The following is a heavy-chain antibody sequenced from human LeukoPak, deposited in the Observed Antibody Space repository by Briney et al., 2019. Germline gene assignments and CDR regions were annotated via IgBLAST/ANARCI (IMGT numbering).Heavy chain of an antibody. CDR2: ISSPGSNT. V-gene: IGHV3-11*01. CDR1: GCVFSDHY. J-gene: IGHJ4*02. D-gene: IGHD6-19*01. CDR3: GRDLSSGWLTADY. Sequence: SGGPLRLSCAASGCVFSDHYMQWIREAPGEGLEWISYISSPGSNTFYEESVKGRFTIARNNAKNSVYLQMTSLTVEDTARYYCGRDLSSGWLTADYWGQGTLVTVSS.